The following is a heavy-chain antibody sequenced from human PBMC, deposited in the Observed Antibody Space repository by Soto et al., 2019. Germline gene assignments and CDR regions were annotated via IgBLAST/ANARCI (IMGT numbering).Heavy chain of an antibody. Sequence: SETLSLTCTVSGGSISSGGYYWSWIRQHPGKGLEWIGYIYYSGSTYYNPSLKSRVTISVDTSKNQFSLKLSSVTAADTAVYYCARDGYGYGDKRLDYWSQGALVTVSS. D-gene: IGHD5-18*01. CDR3: ARDGYGYGDKRLDY. J-gene: IGHJ4*02. CDR1: GGSISSGGYY. V-gene: IGHV4-31*03. CDR2: IYYSGST.